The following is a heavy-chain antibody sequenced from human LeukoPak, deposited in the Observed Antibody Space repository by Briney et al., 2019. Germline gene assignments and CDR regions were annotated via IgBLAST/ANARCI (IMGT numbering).Heavy chain of an antibody. CDR2: IKTDGSST. Sequence: PGGSLRLSCAASGFTFDDYGMSWVRQAPGEGLEWVSRIKTDGSSTDYADSVKGRFTISRDNAKSTMYLQMDSLRAEDTAVYYCAKEVVAGTFWFDPWGQGTLVTVSS. CDR1: GFTFDDYG. J-gene: IGHJ5*02. V-gene: IGHV3-20*04. CDR3: AKEVVAGTFWFDP. D-gene: IGHD6-19*01.